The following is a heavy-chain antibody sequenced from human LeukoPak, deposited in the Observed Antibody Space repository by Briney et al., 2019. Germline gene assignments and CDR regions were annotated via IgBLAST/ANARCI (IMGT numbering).Heavy chain of an antibody. V-gene: IGHV3-11*04. CDR2: VSSSATLI. D-gene: IGHD3-10*01. CDR1: GFTFRDYS. Sequence: GGSLRLSCAASGFTFRDYSMSWIRRAPGKGLEWLSFVSSSATLIYYADSLKGRFTISRDNAKNSLSLQMSSLRAEDTAVYYCARGYGRILWGQGTLVTVSS. J-gene: IGHJ4*02. CDR3: ARGYGRIL.